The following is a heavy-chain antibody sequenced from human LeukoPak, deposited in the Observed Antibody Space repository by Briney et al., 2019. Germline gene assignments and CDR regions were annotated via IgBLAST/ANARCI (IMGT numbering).Heavy chain of an antibody. Sequence: ASVKVSCKASGYTFTGYYMHWVRRAPGQGLEWMGWINPNSGGTNYAQKFQGRVTMTRDTSISTAYMGLSRLRSDDTAVYYCAIEGFLEWFYRSFDYWGQGTLVTVSS. CDR2: INPNSGGT. CDR1: GYTFTGYY. CDR3: AIEGFLEWFYRSFDY. J-gene: IGHJ4*02. D-gene: IGHD3-3*01. V-gene: IGHV1-2*02.